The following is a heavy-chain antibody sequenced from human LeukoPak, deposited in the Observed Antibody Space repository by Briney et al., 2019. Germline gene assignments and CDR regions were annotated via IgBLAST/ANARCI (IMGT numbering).Heavy chain of an antibody. Sequence: SGTLSLTCTVSGDSINSLDLWSWVRQPPGKGLEWIGEMYLSGTTHSNPSVKSRVTISIDKSKNQFFLNLSSVAAADTAVYYCAGLVGRYSSGLYYYYFDYWGQGTLVTVSS. J-gene: IGHJ4*02. V-gene: IGHV4-4*02. CDR2: MYLSGTT. D-gene: IGHD3-22*01. CDR1: GDSINSLDL. CDR3: AGLVGRYSSGLYYYYFDY.